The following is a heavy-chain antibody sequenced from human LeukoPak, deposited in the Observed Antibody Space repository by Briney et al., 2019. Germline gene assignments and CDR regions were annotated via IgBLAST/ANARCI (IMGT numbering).Heavy chain of an antibody. J-gene: IGHJ4*02. CDR2: INPSGGST. V-gene: IGHV1-46*01. D-gene: IGHD3-3*01. CDR1: GYTFTSYY. Sequence: ASVKVSCKASGYTFTSYYMHWVRQAPGQGLEWMVIINPSGGSTSYAQKFQGRVTMTRDTSTSTVYMELSSLRSEDTAVYYCARGITIFGVVTLPLNYWGQGTLVTVSS. CDR3: ARGITIFGVVTLPLNY.